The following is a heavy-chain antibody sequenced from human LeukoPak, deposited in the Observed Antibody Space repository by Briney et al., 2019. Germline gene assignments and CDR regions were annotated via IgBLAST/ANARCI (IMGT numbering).Heavy chain of an antibody. Sequence: PGGSLRLSCAASGFTFSSYAMSWVRQAPGKGLEWVSAISGGGGSTYYANSVKGRFTISRDNSKNTLYLQMNSLRAEDTAVYYCAKDVSGGSLIYYFDSWGQGTLVTGSS. CDR3: AKDVSGGSLIYYFDS. J-gene: IGHJ4*02. CDR2: ISGGGGST. D-gene: IGHD2-15*01. CDR1: GFTFSSYA. V-gene: IGHV3-23*01.